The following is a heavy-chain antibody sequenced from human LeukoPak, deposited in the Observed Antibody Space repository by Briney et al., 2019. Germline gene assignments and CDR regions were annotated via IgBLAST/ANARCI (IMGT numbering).Heavy chain of an antibody. CDR1: GFTFSSYG. Sequence: PGGSLRLSCAASGFTFSSYGMHWVRQAPGKGLEWVAFIRYDGSNKYYADSVKGRFTISRDNSKNTLYLQMNSLRAEDTAVYYCAKGRYSSSLYYFDYWGQGTLVTVSS. CDR3: AKGRYSSSLYYFDY. CDR2: IRYDGSNK. V-gene: IGHV3-30*02. J-gene: IGHJ4*02. D-gene: IGHD6-13*01.